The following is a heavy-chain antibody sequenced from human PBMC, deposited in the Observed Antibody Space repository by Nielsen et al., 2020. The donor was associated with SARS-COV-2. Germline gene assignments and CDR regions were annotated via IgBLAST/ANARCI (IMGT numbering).Heavy chain of an antibody. CDR3: AKTAYSSSWYGITDDAFDI. V-gene: IGHV3-30*18. D-gene: IGHD6-13*01. Sequence: GGSLRLSCAASGLTFSSYGMHWVRQAPGKGLEWVAVISYDGSNKYYADSVKGRFTISRDNSKNTLYLQMNSLRAEDTAVYYCAKTAYSSSWYGITDDAFDIWGQGTMVTVSS. J-gene: IGHJ3*02. CDR2: ISYDGSNK. CDR1: GLTFSSYG.